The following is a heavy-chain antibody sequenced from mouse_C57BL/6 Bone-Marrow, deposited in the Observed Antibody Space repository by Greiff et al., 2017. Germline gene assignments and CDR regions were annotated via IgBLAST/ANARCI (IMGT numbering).Heavy chain of an antibody. V-gene: IGHV1-52*01. Sequence: QVQLQQPGAELVRPGSSVKLSCKASGYTFTSYWMHWVKQRPIQGLEWIGNIDPSDSETHYNQKFKDKATLTVDKSSSTAYMQLSSLTSEDSAVYYCARGRWLLPYWHFDVWGTGTTVTVSS. J-gene: IGHJ1*03. D-gene: IGHD2-3*01. CDR2: IDPSDSET. CDR1: GYTFTSYW. CDR3: ARGRWLLPYWHFDV.